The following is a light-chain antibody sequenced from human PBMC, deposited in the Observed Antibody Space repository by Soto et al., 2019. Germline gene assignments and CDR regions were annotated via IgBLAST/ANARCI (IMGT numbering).Light chain of an antibody. Sequence: EIVMTQSPATLSVSPGERATLSCRASQSVSSNLSWYQQKPGHAPSRPIYGASTRTTGIPARFSGSGCGTEFTLTISSLQSEDFAISFCQQYNNWPPHRTFGQGTKVEIK. CDR2: GAS. CDR1: QSVSSN. CDR3: QQYNNWPPHRT. J-gene: IGKJ1*01. V-gene: IGKV3-15*01.